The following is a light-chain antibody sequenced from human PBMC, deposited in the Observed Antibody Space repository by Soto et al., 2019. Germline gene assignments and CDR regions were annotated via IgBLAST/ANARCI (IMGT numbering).Light chain of an antibody. V-gene: IGKV3-15*01. CDR1: QYISNA. CDR2: DAS. CDR3: QKYNNWPTWT. J-gene: IGKJ1*01. Sequence: EIVMTQSPATLSVSPGETVTLSCRASQYISNALAWYQQKPGQAPRLLIYDASTRATACPARFSGSGSGTEFTLTISSLQSEDFAIYFCQKYNNWPTWTFGQGTKVDIK.